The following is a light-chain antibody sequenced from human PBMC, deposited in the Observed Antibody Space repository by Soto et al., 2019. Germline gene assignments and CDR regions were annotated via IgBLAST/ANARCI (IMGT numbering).Light chain of an antibody. Sequence: ETQMTQSPVTLSVSPGERVTLSCRASQSVSSDLAWYQKKPGQPPRLLIYGAATSATGIPARFSGSGSGTEFTLTINSLQSEDFALYYCQQYNIWPLTFGGGNRVQIK. CDR3: QQYNIWPLT. CDR1: QSVSSD. CDR2: GAA. J-gene: IGKJ4*01. V-gene: IGKV3-15*01.